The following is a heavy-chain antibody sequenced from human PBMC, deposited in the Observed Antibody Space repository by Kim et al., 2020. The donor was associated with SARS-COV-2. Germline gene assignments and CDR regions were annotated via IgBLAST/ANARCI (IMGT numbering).Heavy chain of an antibody. CDR2: VYYSGTT. D-gene: IGHD3-10*01. Sequence: SETLSLTCTVSGVSMTSGDFYWAWVRQPPGQGLEWIGYVYYSGTTYHNPSLKSRTTISVDTSKNQFSLILSSVSAADTAFYYCARARGVWGGEFRNSFDSWGQGALVTVSS. CDR3: ARARGVWGGEFRNSFDS. J-gene: IGHJ5*01. V-gene: IGHV4-30-4*01. CDR1: GVSMTSGDFY.